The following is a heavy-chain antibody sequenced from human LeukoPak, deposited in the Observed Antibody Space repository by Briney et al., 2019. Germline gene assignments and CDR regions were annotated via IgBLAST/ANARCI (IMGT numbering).Heavy chain of an antibody. D-gene: IGHD2-15*01. J-gene: IGHJ4*02. CDR2: IYYSGST. CDR1: GGSISSYY. V-gene: IGHV4-59*01. CDR3: ARASGWQHLDY. Sequence: SETLSLTCTVSGGSISSYYWSWIRQPPGKGLEWIGYIYYSGSTNYNPSLKSRVTISVDTSKNQFSLKLSSVTAEDTAVYYCARASGWQHLDYWGQGTLVTVSS.